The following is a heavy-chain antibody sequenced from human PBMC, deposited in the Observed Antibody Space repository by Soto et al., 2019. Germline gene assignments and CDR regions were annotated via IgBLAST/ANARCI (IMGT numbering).Heavy chain of an antibody. D-gene: IGHD2-8*01. J-gene: IGHJ5*02. CDR3: AREAGYCTNGVCSRFDP. Sequence: GGSLRLSCAASGFTFSSYWMSWVRQAPGKGLEWVANIKQDGSEKYYVDSGKGRFTISRDNAKNSLYLQMNSLRAEDTAVYYCAREAGYCTNGVCSRFDPWGQGTLVTVSS. V-gene: IGHV3-7*01. CDR2: IKQDGSEK. CDR1: GFTFSSYW.